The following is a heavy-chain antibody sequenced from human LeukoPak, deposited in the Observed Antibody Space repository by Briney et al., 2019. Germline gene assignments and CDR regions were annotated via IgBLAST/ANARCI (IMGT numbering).Heavy chain of an antibody. Sequence: PGGSLRLSCAASGCTFSSYGMSWVRQAPGKGLEWVSSISSSSSYIYYADSVKGRFTISRDNAKNSLYLQMNSLRGEDTAVYYCARYCSGGSCYHRDYYGMDVWGQGTTVTVSS. D-gene: IGHD2-15*01. J-gene: IGHJ6*02. CDR3: ARYCSGGSCYHRDYYGMDV. CDR2: ISSSSSYI. CDR1: GCTFSSYG. V-gene: IGHV3-21*01.